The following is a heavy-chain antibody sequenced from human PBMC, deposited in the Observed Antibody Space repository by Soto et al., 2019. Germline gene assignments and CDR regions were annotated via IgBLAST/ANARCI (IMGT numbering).Heavy chain of an antibody. CDR3: ARLELGQFDY. J-gene: IGHJ4*02. CDR2: IYYSGST. CDR1: GGSISSYY. D-gene: IGHD3-10*01. V-gene: IGHV4-59*08. Sequence: SETLSLPCTVSGGSISSYYWSWIRQPPGKGLEWIGYIYYSGSTNYNPSLKSRVTISVDTSKNQFSLKLSSVTAADTAVYYCARLELGQFDYWGQGTLVTVSS.